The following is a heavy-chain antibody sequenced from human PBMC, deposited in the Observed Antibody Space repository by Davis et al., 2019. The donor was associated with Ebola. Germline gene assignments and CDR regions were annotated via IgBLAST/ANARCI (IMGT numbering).Heavy chain of an antibody. CDR3: ARGSIGGENHWYFDL. V-gene: IGHV3-11*01. CDR1: GFTFSNAW. J-gene: IGHJ2*01. D-gene: IGHD7-27*01. Sequence: GESLKISCAASGFTFSNAWMSCIRQAPGKGLEWVSYISSSGSTIYYADSVKGRFTISRDNAKNSLYLQMNSLRAEDTAVYYCARGSIGGENHWYFDLWGRGTLVTVSS. CDR2: ISSSGSTI.